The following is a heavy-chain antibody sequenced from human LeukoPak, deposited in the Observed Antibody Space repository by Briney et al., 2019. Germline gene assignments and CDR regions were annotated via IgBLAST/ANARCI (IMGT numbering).Heavy chain of an antibody. D-gene: IGHD3-10*01. V-gene: IGHV3-7*05. CDR2: IKHDGGDT. CDR3: VRGSGTYYIY. J-gene: IGHJ4*02. Sequence: GGSLRLSCVASGFTFSSFWMTWVRRAPGKGRRWVANIKHDGGDTNYVDSVKGRFSISRDNAKNSVYLQMKSLRAEDTAVYYCVRGSGTYYIYWGQGTLVTVSS. CDR1: GFTFSSFW.